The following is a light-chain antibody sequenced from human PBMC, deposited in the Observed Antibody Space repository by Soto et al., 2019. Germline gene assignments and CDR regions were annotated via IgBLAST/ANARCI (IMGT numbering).Light chain of an antibody. CDR3: QQHSNWPPIT. V-gene: IGKV3-15*01. J-gene: IGKJ5*01. CDR2: GAS. CDR1: HSVNSH. Sequence: MMMTQSPATLSVSPGERVTLSCRTSHSVNSHVAWYQQKPGQAPRLLLYGASTRATGIPARFSGGGSGTDFTLTISRLEPEDFAVYYCQQHSNWPPITFGQGTRLEI.